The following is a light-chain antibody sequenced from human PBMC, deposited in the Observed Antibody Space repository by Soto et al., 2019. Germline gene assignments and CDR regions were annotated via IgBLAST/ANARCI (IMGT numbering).Light chain of an antibody. Sequence: QSVLTQPPSVSAAPGQKVTISYSGSSSNIGNNYVSWYQQLPGAAPKLLIDDNDKRPSGIPDRFSGSKSGTSATLGITGLQTGDEADYFCGTWDSSLSVVVFGGGTKVTVL. V-gene: IGLV1-51*01. CDR2: DND. CDR3: GTWDSSLSVVV. CDR1: SSNIGNNY. J-gene: IGLJ2*01.